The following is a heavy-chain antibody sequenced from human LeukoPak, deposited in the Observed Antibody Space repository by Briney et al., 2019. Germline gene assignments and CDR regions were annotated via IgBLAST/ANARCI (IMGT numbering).Heavy chain of an antibody. D-gene: IGHD2-2*01. CDR1: GGSISSGVYY. Sequence: SETLSLTCTVSGGSISSGVYYWSWIRQHPGKGLEWIGYIYYSGSTYYNPSLKSRVTISVDTSKNQFSLKLSSVTAADTAVYYCASGVSTSHNWFDPWGQGTLVTVSS. CDR3: ASGVSTSHNWFDP. CDR2: IYYSGST. V-gene: IGHV4-31*03. J-gene: IGHJ5*02.